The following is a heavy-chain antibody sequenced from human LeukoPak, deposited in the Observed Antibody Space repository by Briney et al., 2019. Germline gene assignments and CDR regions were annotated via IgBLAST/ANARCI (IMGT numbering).Heavy chain of an antibody. CDR3: ATLPT. Sequence: GGSLRLSCAASGFTFSSYAMSWVREAPGKGLEWVSAISSSGSDTYHADSVKGRFTISRDKSKNTLYLQMNSLRAEDTALYYCATLPTWGQGTLVTVSS. CDR1: GFTFSSYA. D-gene: IGHD4-17*01. CDR2: ISSSGSDT. J-gene: IGHJ4*02. V-gene: IGHV3-23*01.